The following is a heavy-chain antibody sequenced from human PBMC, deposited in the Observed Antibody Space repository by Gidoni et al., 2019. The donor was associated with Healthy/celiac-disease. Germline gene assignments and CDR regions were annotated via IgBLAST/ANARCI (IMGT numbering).Heavy chain of an antibody. CDR2: IWYDGSNK. V-gene: IGHV3-33*01. D-gene: IGHD1-26*01. J-gene: IGHJ6*03. CDR3: ARVKVVGADYYYYYMDV. CDR1: GFTFSSYG. Sequence: QVQLVESGGGVVQPGRSLRLSCAASGFTFSSYGMHWVRQAPGKGLEWVVVIWYDGSNKYYADSVKGRFTISRDHSKNTLYLQMNSLRAEDKAVYYCARVKVVGADYYYYYMDVWGKGTTVTVSS.